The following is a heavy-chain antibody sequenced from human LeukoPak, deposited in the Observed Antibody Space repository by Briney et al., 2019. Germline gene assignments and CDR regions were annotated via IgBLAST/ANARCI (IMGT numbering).Heavy chain of an antibody. Sequence: SVKVSCKASGGTLSSYAISWVRQAPGQGLEWMGGIIPIFGTANYAQKFQGRVTITADESTSTAYMELSSLRSEDTAVYYCARVPLGYYYDRSGYYLGYWGQGTLVTVSS. V-gene: IGHV1-69*13. D-gene: IGHD3-22*01. CDR3: ARVPLGYYYDRSGYYLGY. J-gene: IGHJ4*02. CDR2: IIPIFGTA. CDR1: GGTLSSYA.